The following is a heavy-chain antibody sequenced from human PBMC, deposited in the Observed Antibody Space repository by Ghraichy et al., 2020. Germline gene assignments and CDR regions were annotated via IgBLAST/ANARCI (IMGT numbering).Heavy chain of an antibody. D-gene: IGHD2-2*02. CDR1: GYTFTGYY. Sequence: ASVKVSCKASGYTFTGYYMHWVRQAPGQGLEWMGWINPNSGGTNYAQKFQGRVTMTRDTSISTAYMELSRLRSDDTAVYYCAREGLLLYRAYDYWGQGTLVTVSS. J-gene: IGHJ4*02. CDR3: AREGLLLYRAYDY. V-gene: IGHV1-2*02. CDR2: INPNSGGT.